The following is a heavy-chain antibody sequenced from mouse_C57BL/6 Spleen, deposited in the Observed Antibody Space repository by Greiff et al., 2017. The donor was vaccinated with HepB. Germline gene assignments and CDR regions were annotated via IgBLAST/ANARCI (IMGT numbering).Heavy chain of an antibody. CDR1: GYTFTSYG. J-gene: IGHJ4*01. D-gene: IGHD1-1*01. CDR3: ARSITTVVARAMDY. Sequence: VQLQQSGAELARPGASVKLSCQASGYTFTSYGISWVKQRTGQGLEWIGEIYPRSGNTYYNEKFKGKATLTADKSSSTAYMELRSLTSEYSAVYFCARSITTVVARAMDYWGQGTSVTVSS. V-gene: IGHV1-81*01. CDR2: IYPRSGNT.